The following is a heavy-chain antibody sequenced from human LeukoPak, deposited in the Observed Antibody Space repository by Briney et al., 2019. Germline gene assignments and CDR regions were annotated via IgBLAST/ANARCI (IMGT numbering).Heavy chain of an antibody. Sequence: EASVKVSCKASGGTFSSYAISWVRQAPGQGLEWMGGIIPIFGTANYAQKFQGRVTITTDESTSTAYMELSSLRSEDTAVYYCARNQLFLEWFPLDYWCQGTLVTVSS. CDR1: GGTFSSYA. D-gene: IGHD3-3*01. J-gene: IGHJ4*02. V-gene: IGHV1-69*05. CDR2: IIPIFGTA. CDR3: ARNQLFLEWFPLDY.